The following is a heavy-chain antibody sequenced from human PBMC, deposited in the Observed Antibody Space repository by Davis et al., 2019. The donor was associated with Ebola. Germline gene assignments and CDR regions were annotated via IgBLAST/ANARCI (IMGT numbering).Heavy chain of an antibody. CDR3: AKEWITMVQGEFDY. CDR1: GFTFSSYW. J-gene: IGHJ4*02. D-gene: IGHD3-10*01. V-gene: IGHV3-7*03. Sequence: GGSLRLSCAASGFTFSSYWMSWVRQAPGKGLEWVANIKQDGSEKYYVDSVKGRFTISRDNAKNSLYLQMNSLRAEDTAVYYCAKEWITMVQGEFDYWGQGTLVTVSS. CDR2: IKQDGSEK.